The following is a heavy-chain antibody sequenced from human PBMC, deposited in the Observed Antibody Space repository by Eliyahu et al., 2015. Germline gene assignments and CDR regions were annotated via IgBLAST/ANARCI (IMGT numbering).Heavy chain of an antibody. Sequence: EVQLLESGGGLVQPGXSLXLSCAASGFTFSSXAMGXVRQAPGKGXXWVSAISGSGGSTYYADSVKGRFTISRDNSKNTLYLQMNSLRAEDTAVYYCAKGPTMIVVVLAFDIWGQGTMVTVSS. J-gene: IGHJ3*02. V-gene: IGHV3-23*01. CDR3: AKGPTMIVVVLAFDI. D-gene: IGHD3-22*01. CDR1: GFTFSSXA. CDR2: ISGSGGST.